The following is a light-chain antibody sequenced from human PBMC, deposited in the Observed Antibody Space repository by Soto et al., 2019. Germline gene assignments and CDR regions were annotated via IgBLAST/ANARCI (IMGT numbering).Light chain of an antibody. Sequence: QSALTQPRSVSGSPGQSVTISCTGTSSDVGAYNYVSWYQHHPGKAPKVMIYDVSERPSGVPDRFSGSKSDNKASLIISGLQAEDEADYYCCSYAGSYSWVFGGGTKVTVL. CDR2: DVS. CDR1: SSDVGAYNY. J-gene: IGLJ3*02. V-gene: IGLV2-11*01. CDR3: CSYAGSYSWV.